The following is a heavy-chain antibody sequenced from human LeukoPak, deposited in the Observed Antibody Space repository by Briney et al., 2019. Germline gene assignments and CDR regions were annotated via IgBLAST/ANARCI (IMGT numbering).Heavy chain of an antibody. J-gene: IGHJ6*03. D-gene: IGHD2-21*02. V-gene: IGHV3-48*03. Sequence: GGSLRLSCAASGFTFSSYEMNWVRQAPGKGLEWVSYISSSGSTIYYADPVKGRFTISRDNDKNSPYLQMNSLRAEDTAVYYCASIWAYCGGDCYPTYYMDVWGKGTTVTVS. CDR2: ISSSGSTI. CDR1: GFTFSSYE. CDR3: ASIWAYCGGDCYPTYYMDV.